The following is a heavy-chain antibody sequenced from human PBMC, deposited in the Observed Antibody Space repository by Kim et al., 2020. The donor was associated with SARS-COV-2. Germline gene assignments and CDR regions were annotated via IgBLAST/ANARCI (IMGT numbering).Heavy chain of an antibody. J-gene: IGHJ4*02. CDR2: IYYSGST. CDR3: AGVGSYMGTDY. Sequence: SETLSLTCTVSGGSISSYYWSWIRQPPGKGLEWIGYIYYSGSTNYNPSLKSRVTISVDTSKNQFSLKLSSVTAADTAVYYCAGVGSYMGTDYWGQGTLVTVSS. CDR1: GGSISSYY. V-gene: IGHV4-59*01. D-gene: IGHD1-26*01.